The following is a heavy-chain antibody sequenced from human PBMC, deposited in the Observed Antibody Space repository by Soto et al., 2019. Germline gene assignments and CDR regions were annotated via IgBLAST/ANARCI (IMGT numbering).Heavy chain of an antibody. CDR3: ARVPLSSSSSWYSWFDP. CDR1: GGTFSSYA. D-gene: IGHD6-13*01. V-gene: IGHV1-69*01. Sequence: QVQLVQSGAEVKKPGSSVKVSCKASGGTFSSYAISWVRQAPGQGLEWMGGIIPIFGTANYAQKFQGRVTITADESTSTAYMELSSLRSEDTAVYYCARVPLSSSSSWYSWFDPWGQGTLVTVSS. J-gene: IGHJ5*02. CDR2: IIPIFGTA.